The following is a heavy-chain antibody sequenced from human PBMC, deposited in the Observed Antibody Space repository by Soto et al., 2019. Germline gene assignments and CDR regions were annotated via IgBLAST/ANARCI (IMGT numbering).Heavy chain of an antibody. D-gene: IGHD2-8*01. CDR3: AREGPGDGRNLYYFDY. Sequence: EVQLVETGGGLIQPGGSLRLSCAASGFTVSSNYMSWVRQAPGKGLEWVSVIYSGGSTYYADSVKGRFTISRDNSKNTLYLQMNSLRAEDTAVYYCAREGPGDGRNLYYFDYWGQGTLVTVSS. J-gene: IGHJ4*02. V-gene: IGHV3-53*02. CDR2: IYSGGST. CDR1: GFTVSSNY.